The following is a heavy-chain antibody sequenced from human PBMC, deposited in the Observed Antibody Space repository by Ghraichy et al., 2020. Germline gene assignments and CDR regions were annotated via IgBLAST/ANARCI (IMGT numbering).Heavy chain of an antibody. CDR1: GYSFRGNY. Sequence: ASVKVSCKASGYSFRGNYRFWVRQAPGQGLEWMGWINPNNGGTNYAQKFQGRVTMTRDTSISTAYMDLSRLRSDDTAVYFCALIGDHDVFDIWGQGTMVTVSS. D-gene: IGHD2-21*01. V-gene: IGHV1-2*02. CDR2: INPNNGGT. J-gene: IGHJ3*02. CDR3: ALIGDHDVFDI.